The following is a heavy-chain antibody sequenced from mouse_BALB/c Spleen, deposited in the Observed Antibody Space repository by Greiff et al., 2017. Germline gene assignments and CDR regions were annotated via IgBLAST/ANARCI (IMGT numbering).Heavy chain of an antibody. D-gene: IGHD2-10*01. Sequence: EVHLVESGGGLVQPGGSRKLSCAASGFTFSSFGMHWVRQAPEKGLEWVAYISSGSSTIYYADTVKGRFTISRDNPKNTLFLQMTSLRSEDTAMYYCARVGAYYGYAMDYWGQGTSVTVSS. CDR3: ARVGAYYGYAMDY. V-gene: IGHV5-17*02. CDR1: GFTFSSFG. CDR2: ISSGSSTI. J-gene: IGHJ4*01.